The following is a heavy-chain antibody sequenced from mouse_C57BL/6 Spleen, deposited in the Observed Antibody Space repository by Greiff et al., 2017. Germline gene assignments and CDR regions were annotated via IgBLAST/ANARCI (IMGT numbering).Heavy chain of an antibody. CDR3: ARPSYDSVCSYLAWFAY. CDR2: IDPSDSET. V-gene: IGHV1-52*01. D-gene: IGHD1-1*01. CDR1: GYTFTSYW. Sequence: QVQLQQPGAELVRPGSSVKLSCKASGYTFTSYWMHWVKQRPIQGLEWIGNIDPSDSETHYTQKFKDKATFTVDKSSSTAYLQLSSLTSDDSAVYYSARPSYDSVCSYLAWFAYWGQGTLVTVSA. J-gene: IGHJ3*01.